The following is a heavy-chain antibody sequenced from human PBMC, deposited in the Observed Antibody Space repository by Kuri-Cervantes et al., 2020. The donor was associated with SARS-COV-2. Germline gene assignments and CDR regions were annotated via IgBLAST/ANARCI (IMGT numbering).Heavy chain of an antibody. CDR3: ARDAAHAAFDI. V-gene: IGHV3-11*01. Sequence: GESLKISCAASGFTFSDYYMSWIRQAPGKGLEWVSYISSSGGIYMQYADSVKGRFTISRDNAKNSLYLQMNSLRAEDTAVYYCARDAAHAAFDIWGQGTMVTVSS. J-gene: IGHJ3*02. CDR1: GFTFSDYY. D-gene: IGHD6-25*01. CDR2: ISSSGGIYM.